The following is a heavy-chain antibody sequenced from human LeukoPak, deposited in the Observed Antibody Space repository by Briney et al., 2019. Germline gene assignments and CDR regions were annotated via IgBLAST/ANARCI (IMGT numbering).Heavy chain of an antibody. J-gene: IGHJ4*02. V-gene: IGHV3-33*03. CDR1: GFTFSSYG. Sequence: GGSLTLSCAASGFTFSSYGMHWVRQAPGKGLEWVAVIWYDGSNKYYADSVKGRFTISRDNSKHTLYLQMTSPRAEDTAVYYCAKPGVSSIAAARPLDHWGQGTLVTVSS. CDR2: IWYDGSNK. CDR3: AKPGVSSIAAARPLDH. D-gene: IGHD6-13*01.